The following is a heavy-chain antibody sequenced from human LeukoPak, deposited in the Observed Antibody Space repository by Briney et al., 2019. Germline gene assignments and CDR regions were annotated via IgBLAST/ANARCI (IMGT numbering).Heavy chain of an antibody. CDR1: GGSFSGYY. V-gene: IGHV4-34*09. CDR2: INHSGST. CDR3: ARDNKGTSIFDY. Sequence: SETLSLTCAVYGGSFSGYYWSWIRQPPGKGLEWIGEINHSGSTYYHPSLKSRVTISVDTSKNQFSLKLSSVTAADTAVYYCARDNKGTSIFDYWGQGTLVTVSS. J-gene: IGHJ4*02. D-gene: IGHD1/OR15-1a*01.